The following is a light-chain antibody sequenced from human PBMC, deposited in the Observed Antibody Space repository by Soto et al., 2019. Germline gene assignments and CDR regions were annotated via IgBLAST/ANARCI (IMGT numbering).Light chain of an antibody. CDR1: SSDIGDYNY. V-gene: IGLV2-14*01. CDR3: SSYTIYSTLLL. Sequence: QSALTQPASVSGSPGQSITISCTGTSSDIGDYNYVSWYQHHPGKAPKLVIFEVNNRPSGVSNRFSGSKSGNTASLTISGLQVEDEADYYCSSYTIYSTLLLFGGGTKLTVL. J-gene: IGLJ2*01. CDR2: EVN.